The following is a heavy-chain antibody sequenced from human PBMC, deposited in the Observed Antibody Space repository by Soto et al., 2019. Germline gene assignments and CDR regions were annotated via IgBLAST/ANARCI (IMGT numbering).Heavy chain of an antibody. CDR1: GFTFSSYG. Sequence: PGGSLRLSCAASGFTFSSYGMHWVRQAPGKGLEWVAVISYDGSNKYYADSVKGRFTISRDNSKNTLYLQMNSLRAEDTAVYYCAKDFFEGMYYYGSGSTRRNGMDVWGQGTTVTVSS. J-gene: IGHJ6*02. CDR3: AKDFFEGMYYYGSGSTRRNGMDV. D-gene: IGHD3-10*01. V-gene: IGHV3-30*18. CDR2: ISYDGSNK.